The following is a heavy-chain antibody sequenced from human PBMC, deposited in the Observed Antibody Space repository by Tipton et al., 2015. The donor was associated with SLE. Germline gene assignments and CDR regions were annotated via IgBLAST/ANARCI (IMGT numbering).Heavy chain of an antibody. CDR3: ARLGIAVAGPTDY. D-gene: IGHD6-19*01. CDR2: IYYSGST. J-gene: IGHJ4*02. Sequence: LRLSCTVSGDSISSSSYYWGWIRQPPGKGLEWIGSIYYSGSTYYNPSLKSRVTISVDTSKNQFSLKLSSVTAADTAVYYCARLGIAVAGPTDYWGQGTLVTVSS. CDR1: GDSISSSSYY. V-gene: IGHV4-39*07.